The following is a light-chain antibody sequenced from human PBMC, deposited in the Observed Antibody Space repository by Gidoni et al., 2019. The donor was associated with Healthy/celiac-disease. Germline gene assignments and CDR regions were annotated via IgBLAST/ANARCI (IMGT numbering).Light chain of an antibody. Sequence: DIQMTQSPSSLSASVGDRVTITCRASQRISSYLNWYQQKPGKAPKLLIDAASSLQSGVPSRFSGSGSGTDFTLTISSLQPEDVATYYCQQSYSTPRTFGQGTKVEIK. CDR1: QRISSY. J-gene: IGKJ1*01. CDR2: AAS. V-gene: IGKV1-39*01. CDR3: QQSYSTPRT.